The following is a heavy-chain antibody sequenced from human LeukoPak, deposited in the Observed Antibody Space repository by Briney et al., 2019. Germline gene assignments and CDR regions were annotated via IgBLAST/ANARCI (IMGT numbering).Heavy chain of an antibody. D-gene: IGHD3-16*02. J-gene: IGHJ6*03. CDR2: IYYIGST. V-gene: IGHV4-39*01. Sequence: SETLSLTCTVSGGSISSSSYYWGWIRQPPGKGLEWIGNIYYIGSTYYNPSLKSRVTISVDTSNNQFSLKLSSVTAADTAVYYCARHIGGRYYYYYMDVWGKGTTVTISS. CDR3: ARHIGGRYYYYYMDV. CDR1: GGSISSSSYY.